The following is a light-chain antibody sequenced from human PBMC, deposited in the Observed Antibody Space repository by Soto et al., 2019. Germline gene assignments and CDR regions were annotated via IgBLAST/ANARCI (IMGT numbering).Light chain of an antibody. CDR1: SSNIGSYT. J-gene: IGLJ3*02. CDR2: GQN. V-gene: IGLV1-44*01. CDR3: AVWDDGLHRRV. Sequence: QSVLTQPRSASGTPGQRVTISCSGSSSNIGSYTVNCYQQLPGTAPKLLIYGQNQRPSGVPDRFSGSKSGTSASLAISGLQSEDEADYYCAVWDDGLHRRVFRRGTKVTVL.